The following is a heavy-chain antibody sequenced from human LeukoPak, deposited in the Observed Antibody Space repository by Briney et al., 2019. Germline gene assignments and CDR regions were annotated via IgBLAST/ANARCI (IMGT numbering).Heavy chain of an antibody. D-gene: IGHD4-17*01. V-gene: IGHV3-23*01. CDR3: TKDPYGDYVGAFDF. Sequence: GGSLRLSCAASGFTFSSYAMSWVRQAPGQGLEWVSSISVLGFDTSYADSVKGRFTISRDNSQSTLFLQMNSLRAEDTAVYYCTKDPYGDYVGAFDFWGQGTMVTVSS. CDR1: GFTFSSYA. CDR2: ISVLGFDT. J-gene: IGHJ3*01.